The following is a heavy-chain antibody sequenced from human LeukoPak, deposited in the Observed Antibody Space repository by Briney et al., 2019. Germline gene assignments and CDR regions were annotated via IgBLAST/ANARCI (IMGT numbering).Heavy chain of an antibody. V-gene: IGHV4-4*07. CDR1: GGSISSYY. D-gene: IGHD1-26*01. J-gene: IGHJ6*02. CDR3: ARGGYSGSYLGPYYYYGMDV. CDR2: IYTSGST. Sequence: SETLSLTCTVSGGSISSYYWSWIRQPAGKGLEWIGRIYTSGSTNYNPSLKSRVTMSVDTSKNQFSLKLSSVTAADTAVYYCARGGYSGSYLGPYYYYGMDVWGQGTTVTVSS.